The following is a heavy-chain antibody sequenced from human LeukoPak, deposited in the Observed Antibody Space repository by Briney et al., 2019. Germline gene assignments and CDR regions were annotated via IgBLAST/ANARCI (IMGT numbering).Heavy chain of an antibody. CDR2: IKQDGSEK. J-gene: IGHJ4*02. D-gene: IGHD6-13*01. V-gene: IGHV3-7*01. Sequence: GGSLRLSCAASGFTFSSFWMSWVRQAPGKGLEWVANIKQDGSEKYYVDSVKGRFTISRDNAKNSLYLQMNSLRAEDTAVYYCAREFPGSSWYGGYYFGYWGQGTLVTVSS. CDR3: AREFPGSSWYGGYYFGY. CDR1: GFTFSSFW.